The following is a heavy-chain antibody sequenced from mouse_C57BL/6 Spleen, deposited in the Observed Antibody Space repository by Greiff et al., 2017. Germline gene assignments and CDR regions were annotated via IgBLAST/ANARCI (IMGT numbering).Heavy chain of an antibody. J-gene: IGHJ4*01. CDR3: ARHDGYYNKDAMDY. CDR1: GFSLTSYG. V-gene: IGHV2-2*01. CDR2: IWSGGST. Sequence: QVQLKESGPGLVQPSQSLSITCTVSGFSLTSYGVHWVRQSPGKGLEWLGVIWSGGSTDYNAAFISRLSISKDNSKSQVFFKMNSLQADDTAIYYCARHDGYYNKDAMDYWGQGTSVTVSS. D-gene: IGHD2-3*01.